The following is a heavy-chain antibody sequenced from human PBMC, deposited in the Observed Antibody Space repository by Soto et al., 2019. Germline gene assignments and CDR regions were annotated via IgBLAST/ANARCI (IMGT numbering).Heavy chain of an antibody. J-gene: IGHJ4*02. CDR1: GYTFTSYA. Sequence: ASVKVSCKASGYTFTSYAMHWVRQAPGQRLEWMGWINAGNGNTKYSQKFQGRVTITRDTSASTAYMELSSLRSEDTAVYYCARGISDDYIWGSYRYTQYYFDYWGQGTLVTVS. D-gene: IGHD3-16*02. CDR2: INAGNGNT. V-gene: IGHV1-3*01. CDR3: ARGISDDYIWGSYRYTQYYFDY.